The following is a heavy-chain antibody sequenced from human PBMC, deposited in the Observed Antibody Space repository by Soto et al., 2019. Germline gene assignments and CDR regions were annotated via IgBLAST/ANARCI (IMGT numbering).Heavy chain of an antibody. D-gene: IGHD2-8*02. CDR2: FSLSGTT. CDR3: ARGMTPPGAPAWYYFDS. CDR1: GASIAGSSY. V-gene: IGHV4-4*07. Sequence: SETLSLTCSVSGASIAGSSYWSWIRQPAGKGLEWIGRFSLSGTTNYSPSLRSRVTMSADVSKNQFSLRLTSVTAADTALYYCARGMTPPGAPAWYYFDSWGQGTLVTVSS. J-gene: IGHJ4*02.